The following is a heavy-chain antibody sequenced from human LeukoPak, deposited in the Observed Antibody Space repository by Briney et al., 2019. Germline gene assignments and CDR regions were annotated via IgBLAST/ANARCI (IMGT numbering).Heavy chain of an antibody. D-gene: IGHD6-13*01. V-gene: IGHV4-39*01. CDR2: SYYSGST. J-gene: IGHJ2*01. CDR1: GGSISSSSYY. Sequence: ETLSLTCTVSGGSISSSSYYWGWIRQPPGKGLEWIGSSYYSGSTYYNPSLKSRVTISVDTSKNQFSLKLSSVTAADTAVYYCARHGTGYRSSWYGWYFDLWGRGTLVTVSS. CDR3: ARHGTGYRSSWYGWYFDL.